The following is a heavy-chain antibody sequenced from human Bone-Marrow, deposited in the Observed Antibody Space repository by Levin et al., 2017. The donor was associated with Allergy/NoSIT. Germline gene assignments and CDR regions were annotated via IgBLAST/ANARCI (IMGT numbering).Heavy chain of an antibody. CDR1: GFTFNDYH. CDR3: AREGGPGKSGAWGYYYYYGMDV. Sequence: GGSLRLSCAASGFTFNDYHMNWVRQAPGKGLEWISYITNGGSTIYYADSVKGRFTISRDNAQNSLFLQMDSLRVEDTAVYYCAREGGPGKSGAWGYYYYYGMDVWGQGTTVTVFS. CDR2: ITNGGSTI. V-gene: IGHV3-11*01. J-gene: IGHJ6*02. D-gene: IGHD7-27*01.